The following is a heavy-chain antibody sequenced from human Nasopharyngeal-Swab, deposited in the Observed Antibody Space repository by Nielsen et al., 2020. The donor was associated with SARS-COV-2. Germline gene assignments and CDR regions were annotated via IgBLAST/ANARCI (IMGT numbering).Heavy chain of an antibody. V-gene: IGHV5-10-1*01. CDR2: IDPCDSYT. CDR3: ARLEDWFDP. J-gene: IGHJ5*02. Sequence: SCQGSGYSFLSYWLSWVRQMPGKGLAWMGRIDPCDSYTNYSPSFQGHVTISADKYISTAHLQWSSLKASDTAMYYCARLEDWFDPWGHGTLVTVSS. CDR1: GYSFLSYW.